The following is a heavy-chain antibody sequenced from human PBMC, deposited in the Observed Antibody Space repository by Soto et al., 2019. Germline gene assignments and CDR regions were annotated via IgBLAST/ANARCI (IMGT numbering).Heavy chain of an antibody. CDR3: ARGHSTDCSNGVCSFFYNHEMDV. Sequence: GASVKVSCKASGYSFTDYHVHWVRQAPGQGLEWLGRINPKSGGTSTAQKFQGWVTMTRDTSINTAYMDLTRLGSDDTAVYYCARGHSTDCSNGVCSFFYNHEMDVWGQGTPITV. V-gene: IGHV1-2*04. D-gene: IGHD2-8*01. CDR1: GYSFTDYH. J-gene: IGHJ6*02. CDR2: INPKSGGT.